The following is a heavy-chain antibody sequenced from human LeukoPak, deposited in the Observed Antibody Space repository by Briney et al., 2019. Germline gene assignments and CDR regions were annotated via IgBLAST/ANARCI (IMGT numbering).Heavy chain of an antibody. Sequence: GGSLRLSCTASGFTFSSYAMSWVRQAPGKGLEWVSSISSSSYIYYADSVRGRFTISRDNAKNSLYLQMNSLRAEDTAVYYCARGSVAGAYYYYGMDVWGQGTTVTVSS. V-gene: IGHV3-21*01. CDR1: GFTFSSYA. CDR2: ISSSSYI. D-gene: IGHD4-23*01. CDR3: ARGSVAGAYYYYGMDV. J-gene: IGHJ6*02.